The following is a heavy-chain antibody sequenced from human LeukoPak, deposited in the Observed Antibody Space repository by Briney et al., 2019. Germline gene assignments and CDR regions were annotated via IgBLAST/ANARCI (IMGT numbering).Heavy chain of an antibody. V-gene: IGHV1-18*01. CDR1: GYTFTSYG. J-gene: IGHJ4*02. Sequence: GASVKVSCKASGYTFTSYGISWVRRAPGQGLEWMGWISAYNGNTNYAQKLQGRVTMTTDTSTSTAYTELRSLRSDDTAVYYCARATMVQGVITPPFDYWGQGTLVTVSS. CDR3: ARATMVQGVITPPFDY. D-gene: IGHD3-10*01. CDR2: ISAYNGNT.